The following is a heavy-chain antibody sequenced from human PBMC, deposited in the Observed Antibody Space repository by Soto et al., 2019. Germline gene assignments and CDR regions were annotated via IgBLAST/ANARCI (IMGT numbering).Heavy chain of an antibody. CDR1: GYTFTAYY. CDR3: ARNMDYYYGPGSGNGHGF. D-gene: IGHD3-10*01. J-gene: IGHJ6*02. CDR2: INPRFGDT. V-gene: IGHV1-2*02. Sequence: QVQLVQSGAELKEPGDSVRVSCEASGYTFTAYYIHWVRQAPGQGLEWMGWINPRFGDTSYAQDFQGRVSMTRDTSISTVYMELSRLTSDETAIYYCARNMDYYYGPGSGNGHGFWGQGITVTVFS.